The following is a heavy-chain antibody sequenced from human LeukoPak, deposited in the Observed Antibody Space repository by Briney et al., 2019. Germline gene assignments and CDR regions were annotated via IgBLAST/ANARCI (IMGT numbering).Heavy chain of an antibody. D-gene: IGHD6-13*01. CDR3: ARALTYSSSWLYYFDY. V-gene: IGHV1-2*02. Sequence: ASVKVSCKASGYTFTSYAMNWVRQAPGQGLEWMGWINPNSGGTNYAQKFQGRVTMTRDTSISTAYMELSRLRSDDTAVYYCARALTYSSSWLYYFDYWGQGTLVTVSS. CDR2: INPNSGGT. CDR1: GYTFTSYA. J-gene: IGHJ4*02.